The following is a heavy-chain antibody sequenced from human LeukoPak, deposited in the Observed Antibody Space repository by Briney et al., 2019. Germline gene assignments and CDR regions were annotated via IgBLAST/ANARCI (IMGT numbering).Heavy chain of an antibody. CDR2: ISGGSRDI. CDR1: GFIFSSYG. D-gene: IGHD1-26*01. CDR3: AKSLGATRGYFEH. J-gene: IGHJ4*02. V-gene: IGHV3-23*01. Sequence: GGSLRLSCAASGFIFSSYGMTWVRQAPGKGLEWVSSISGGSRDIYYADSVKGRYTISRDNSKNTLYLQMNSLRPEDTAVYYCAKSLGATRGYFEHWGQGTLVTVSS.